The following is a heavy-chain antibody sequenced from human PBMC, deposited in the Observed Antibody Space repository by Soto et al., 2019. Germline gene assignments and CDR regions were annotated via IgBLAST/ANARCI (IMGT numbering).Heavy chain of an antibody. CDR2: ISSSSSTI. D-gene: IGHD1-26*01. V-gene: IGHV3-48*02. CDR1: GFTFSSYS. CDR3: ARSEHRIAGANALLDY. J-gene: IGHJ4*02. Sequence: EVQLVESGGGLVQPGGSLRLSCAASGFTFSSYSMNWVRQAPGKGLEWVSYISSSSSTIYYADSVKGRFTISRDNAKNSLYLQMNSLRDEDTAVYYCARSEHRIAGANALLDYWGQGTLVTVSS.